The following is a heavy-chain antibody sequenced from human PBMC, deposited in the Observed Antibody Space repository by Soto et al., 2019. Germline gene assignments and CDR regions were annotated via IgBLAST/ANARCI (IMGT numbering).Heavy chain of an antibody. D-gene: IGHD1-20*01. Sequence: GGSLRLSCAASGFTFSSYGMHWVRQAPGKGLEWVAVISYDGSNKYYADSVKGRFTISRDNSKNTLYLQMISLRAEDTAVYYCAKDLGARNNWNLHPPYYYYYGMDVWGQGTTVTVSS. CDR2: ISYDGSNK. CDR1: GFTFSSYG. J-gene: IGHJ6*02. CDR3: AKDLGARNNWNLHPPYYYYYGMDV. V-gene: IGHV3-30*18.